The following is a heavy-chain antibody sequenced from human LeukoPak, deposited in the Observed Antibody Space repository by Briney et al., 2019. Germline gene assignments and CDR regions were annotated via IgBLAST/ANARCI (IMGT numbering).Heavy chain of an antibody. CDR1: GYTFTSYG. CDR2: ISAYNGNT. Sequence: RAASVKVSCKASGYTFTSYGISWVRQAPGQGLEWMGWISAYNGNTNYAQKLQGRVTMTTDTSTSTAYMELRSLRSDDTAVYYCARGGTYCSSTSCYPFYYMDVWGKGTTVTVSS. J-gene: IGHJ6*03. V-gene: IGHV1-18*01. D-gene: IGHD2-2*01. CDR3: ARGGTYCSSTSCYPFYYMDV.